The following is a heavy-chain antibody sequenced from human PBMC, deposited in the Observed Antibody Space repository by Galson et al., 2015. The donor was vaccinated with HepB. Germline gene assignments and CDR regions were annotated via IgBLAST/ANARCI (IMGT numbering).Heavy chain of an antibody. CDR1: GFTFSSYP. CDR3: AKDVGTIYQYYYGMDV. V-gene: IGHV3-23*01. CDR2: ISGSGGNT. D-gene: IGHD2-8*01. J-gene: IGHJ6*02. Sequence: SLRLSCAASGFTFSSYPMSWVRQAPEKGLEWVSGISGSGGNTYYADSVKGRFTISRDNSKNTLYLKLNTVRAEDTAVYYCAKDVGTIYQYYYGMDVWGQGTTVTVSS.